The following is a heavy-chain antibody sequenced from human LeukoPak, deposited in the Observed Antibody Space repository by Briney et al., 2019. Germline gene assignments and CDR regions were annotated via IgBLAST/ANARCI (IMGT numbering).Heavy chain of an antibody. J-gene: IGHJ4*02. D-gene: IGHD2-15*01. CDR2: INPNSGGT. CDR3: ARASSTPDIVVVVAAKGPFDY. V-gene: IGHV1-2*02. CDR1: GYTFAGYH. Sequence: ASVKVSCKASGYTFAGYHMHWVRQAPGHGLEWMGWINPNSGGTNYAQKFQGRVTMTRDTSISTAYMELSSLRSDDTAVYYCARASSTPDIVVVVAAKGPFDYWGQGTLVTVSS.